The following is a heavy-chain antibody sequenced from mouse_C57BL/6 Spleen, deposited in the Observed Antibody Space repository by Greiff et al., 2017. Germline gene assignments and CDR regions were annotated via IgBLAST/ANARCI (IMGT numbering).Heavy chain of an antibody. V-gene: IGHV1-7*01. Sequence: HVQLQQSGAELAKPGASVKLSCKASGYTFTSYWMHWVKQRPGQGLEWIGYINPSSGYTKYNQKFKDKATLTADQSSSTAYMQLSSLTYEDSAVYYCARWGLRQGDYYFDYWGKGTTLTVSS. J-gene: IGHJ2*01. CDR2: INPSSGYT. CDR1: GYTFTSYW. CDR3: ARWGLRQGDYYFDY. D-gene: IGHD2-4*01.